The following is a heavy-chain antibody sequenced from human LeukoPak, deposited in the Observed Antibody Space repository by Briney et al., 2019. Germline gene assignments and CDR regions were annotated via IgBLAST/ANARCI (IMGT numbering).Heavy chain of an antibody. Sequence: SVKVSCKASGGTFSSYAISWVRQAPGQGLEWMGGIIPIFGTANYAQKFQGRVTITTDESTSTAYMELSSLRSEDTAVYYCATLGYCSSTSCSDYYYYYYMDVWGKGTTVTVSS. D-gene: IGHD2-2*01. CDR1: GGTFSSYA. CDR3: ATLGYCSSTSCSDYYYYYYMDV. J-gene: IGHJ6*03. CDR2: IIPIFGTA. V-gene: IGHV1-69*05.